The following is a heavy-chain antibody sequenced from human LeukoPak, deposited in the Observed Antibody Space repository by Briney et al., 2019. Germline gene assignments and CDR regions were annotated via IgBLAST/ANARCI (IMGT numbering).Heavy chain of an antibody. Sequence: ASVKVSCKASGYTFTGCYMHWVRQAPGQGLEWMGWINPNSGGTNYAQKFQGRVTMTRDTSISTAYMELSRLRSDDTAVYYCARVSHHIVGACFDYWGQGTLVTVSS. CDR2: INPNSGGT. D-gene: IGHD1-26*01. CDR1: GYTFTGCY. CDR3: ARVSHHIVGACFDY. J-gene: IGHJ4*02. V-gene: IGHV1-2*02.